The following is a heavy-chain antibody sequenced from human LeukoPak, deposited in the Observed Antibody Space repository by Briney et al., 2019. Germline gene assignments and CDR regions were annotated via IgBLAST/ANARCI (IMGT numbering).Heavy chain of an antibody. V-gene: IGHV3-21*01. D-gene: IGHD6-13*01. Sequence: GGSLRLSCAASGFTFSSYSMNWVRQAPGKGLEWVSSISSSSSYIYYADSVKGRFTISRDNAKNSLYLQMNSLRAEDTAVYYCARDYGAAAKYDYWGQGTLVTVSS. J-gene: IGHJ4*02. CDR1: GFTFSSYS. CDR3: ARDYGAAAKYDY. CDR2: ISSSSSYI.